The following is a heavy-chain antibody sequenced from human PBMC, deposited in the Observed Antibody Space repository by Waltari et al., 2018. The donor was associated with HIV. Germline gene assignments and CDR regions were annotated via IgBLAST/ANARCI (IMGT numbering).Heavy chain of an antibody. CDR2: IYTSGST. CDR1: GGPISSYY. CDR3: ARGTYYYDSSGHDAFDI. D-gene: IGHD3-22*01. J-gene: IGHJ3*02. Sequence: QVQLQESGPGLVKPSETLSLTCTVSGGPISSYYWSWIRQPAGKGLEWIGRIYTSGSTNYNPSLKSRVTMSVDTSKNQFSLKLSSVTAADTTVYYCARGTYYYDSSGHDAFDIWGQGTMVTVSS. V-gene: IGHV4-4*07.